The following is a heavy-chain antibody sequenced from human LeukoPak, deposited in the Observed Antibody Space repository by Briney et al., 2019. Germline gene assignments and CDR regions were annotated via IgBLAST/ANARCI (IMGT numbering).Heavy chain of an antibody. CDR2: INPNSGGT. CDR3: AKGYCSGGSCPLPDY. J-gene: IGHJ4*02. Sequence: ASVKVSCKASGYTFTGYYMHWVRQAPGQGLEWMGWINPNSGGTNYAQKFQGRVTMTRDTSISTAYVELSRLRSDDTAVYYCAKGYCSGGSCPLPDYWGQGTLVTVSS. D-gene: IGHD2-15*01. CDR1: GYTFTGYY. V-gene: IGHV1-2*02.